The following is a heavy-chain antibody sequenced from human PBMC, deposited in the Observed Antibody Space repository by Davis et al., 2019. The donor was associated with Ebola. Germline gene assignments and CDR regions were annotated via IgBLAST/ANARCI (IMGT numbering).Heavy chain of an antibody. V-gene: IGHV5-51*01. CDR1: GYTFATYW. D-gene: IGHD3-10*01. Sequence: GESLKISCKGSGYTFATYWLGWVRQMPGKGLEWMGIIYPGDSDTRYSPSFQGQVTISADKSISTAYLQWSSLKASDTAMYYCARRYYYGSGSYNFDYWGQGTLVTVSS. CDR3: ARRYYYGSGSYNFDY. J-gene: IGHJ4*02. CDR2: IYPGDSDT.